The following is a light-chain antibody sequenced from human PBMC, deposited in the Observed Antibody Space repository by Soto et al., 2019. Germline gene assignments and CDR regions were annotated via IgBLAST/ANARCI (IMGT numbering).Light chain of an antibody. CDR2: DAS. V-gene: IGKV3-11*01. J-gene: IGKJ1*01. CDR1: QSVSSY. CDR3: QQCNSYPPT. Sequence: EIVLTQSPATLSLSPGERATLSCRASQSVSSYLAWYQQKPGQAPRLLIYDASNRATGIPARFSGSGSGTDFTLTISSLEPEDFATYYCQQCNSYPPTFGQGTTVDIK.